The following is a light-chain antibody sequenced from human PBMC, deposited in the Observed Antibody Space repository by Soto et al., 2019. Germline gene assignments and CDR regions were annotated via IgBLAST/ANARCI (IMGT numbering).Light chain of an antibody. V-gene: IGKV1-9*01. J-gene: IGKJ4*02. CDR3: HKRHIYPLM. CDR1: QGISNY. CDR2: AES. Sequence: IQFTQSPSSLSASVGDRVTITCRASQGISNYLAWYQQKPGKAPTLLIYAESTLQNGVPSRFSVSGCGTDFTCTSSCLQPEDVATYSCHKRHIYPLMFGGGTKVEVK.